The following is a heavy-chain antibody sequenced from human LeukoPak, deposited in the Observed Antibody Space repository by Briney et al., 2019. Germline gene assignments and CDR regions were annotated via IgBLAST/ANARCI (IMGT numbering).Heavy chain of an antibody. Sequence: GGSLRLSCAASGFDFNIYEMIWVRQAPGKEPEWISYISSSGSLVYYADSVKGRFTVSRDNAQKSLFLQMNGLRVEDTAMYYCARDSLHNYGGTGYGYYFDYWGQGTPVTVSS. D-gene: IGHD4/OR15-4a*01. CDR2: ISSSGSLV. CDR1: GFDFNIYE. V-gene: IGHV3-48*03. J-gene: IGHJ4*02. CDR3: ARDSLHNYGGTGYGYYFDY.